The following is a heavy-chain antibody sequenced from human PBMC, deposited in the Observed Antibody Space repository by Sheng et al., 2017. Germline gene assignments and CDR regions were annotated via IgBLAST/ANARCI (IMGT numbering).Heavy chain of an antibody. CDR3: ARSFPLIGRYYFDY. CDR2: IYYSGST. CDR1: WLRQQCSYY. D-gene: IGHD2-8*01. Sequence: QVQLQESGPGLGEALGDPWSPHLHCLWWLRQQCSYYWSWIRQPPGKGLEWIGYIYYSGSTNLQPLPQESSHHISRHVQKNQFSLKLSSVTAADTAVYYCARSFPLIGRYYFDYWGQGTLVTVSS. J-gene: IGHJ4*02. V-gene: IGHV4-61*01.